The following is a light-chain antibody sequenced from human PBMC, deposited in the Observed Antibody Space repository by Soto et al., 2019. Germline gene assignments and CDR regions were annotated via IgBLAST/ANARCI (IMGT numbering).Light chain of an antibody. Sequence: QSVLTQPPSVSGAPGQTITMSCTGSGSNVGASYDVHWYQVLPGAGPRLLIYKNNNRPSGVPDRFSGSKSGTSASLAITGLRAEDEADYYCCSYAGSSVVFGGGTKLTVL. CDR3: CSYAGSSVV. CDR2: KNN. V-gene: IGLV1-40*01. J-gene: IGLJ2*01. CDR1: GSNVGASYD.